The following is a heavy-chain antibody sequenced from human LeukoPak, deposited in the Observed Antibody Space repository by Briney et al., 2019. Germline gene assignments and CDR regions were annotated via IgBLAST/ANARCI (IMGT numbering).Heavy chain of an antibody. D-gene: IGHD3-10*01. CDR1: GFTISSYV. Sequence: GGSLRLSCAASGFTISSYVMSWVRQAPGKGLEWVSTISGSSGSTYYADSVKGRFTISRDNSKNTLYLQMSSLRAEDTAVYYCAKVYYYGSGSYTYYFDYWGQGTLVTVSS. CDR2: ISGSSGST. J-gene: IGHJ4*02. CDR3: AKVYYYGSGSYTYYFDY. V-gene: IGHV3-23*01.